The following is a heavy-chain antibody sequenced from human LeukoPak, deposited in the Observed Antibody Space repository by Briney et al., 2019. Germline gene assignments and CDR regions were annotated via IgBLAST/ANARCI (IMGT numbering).Heavy chain of an antibody. D-gene: IGHD5-18*01. CDR3: AKDQGGGNRYGANYYYGMDV. Sequence: PGRSLRLSCAASGFTFSSCGMHWVRQAPGKGLEWVAVISYDGSNKNYADSVKGRLTISRDNSKNTLYLQMNSLRTEDTAVYYCAKDQGGGNRYGANYYYGMDVWGQGTTVTVSS. CDR1: GFTFSSCG. J-gene: IGHJ6*02. V-gene: IGHV3-30*18. CDR2: ISYDGSNK.